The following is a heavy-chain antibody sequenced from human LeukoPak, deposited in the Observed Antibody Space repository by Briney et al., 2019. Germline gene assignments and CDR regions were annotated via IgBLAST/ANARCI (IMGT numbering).Heavy chain of an antibody. CDR1: GGSISSYY. V-gene: IGHV4-4*07. Sequence: SETLSLTCTVSGGSISSYYWSWIRQPAGKGLEWIGRIYTSGSTNYNPSLKSRVTISVDTSKNQFSLKLSSVTAADTAVYYCARVQGRAAAGTRAFDIWGQGTMVTVSS. CDR2: IYTSGST. J-gene: IGHJ3*02. D-gene: IGHD6-13*01. CDR3: ARVQGRAAAGTRAFDI.